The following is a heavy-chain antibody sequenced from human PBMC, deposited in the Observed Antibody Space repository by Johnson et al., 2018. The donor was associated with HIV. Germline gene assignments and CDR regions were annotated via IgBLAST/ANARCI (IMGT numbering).Heavy chain of an antibody. CDR1: EFTFSYYW. D-gene: IGHD3-10*01. V-gene: IGHV3-7*05. CDR3: TREAPITMVQGVTASPFDI. Sequence: VQLVESGGGLIQPGGSLTLSCEGSEFTFSYYWMNWVRQAPGKGLEWVANIKQAGSQKSYVDSVKGRFTISRANAKTSLYLPMNSLKTEDTAVYYCTREAPITMVQGVTASPFDIWGQGTMVTVSS. J-gene: IGHJ3*02. CDR2: IKQAGSQK.